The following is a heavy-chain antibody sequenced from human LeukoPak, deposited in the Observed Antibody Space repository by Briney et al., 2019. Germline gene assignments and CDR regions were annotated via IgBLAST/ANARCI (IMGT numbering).Heavy chain of an antibody. CDR2: ISSSGTTT. CDR3: ARDRALRGVDY. J-gene: IGHJ4*02. CDR1: GFTFSSYE. Sequence: HSGGSLRLSCAASGFTFSSYEMNWVRQAPGKGLEWVSYISSSGTTTYFPDSVKGRFTISGDNAKNTLYLQMHSLRAEDTAIYYCARDRALRGVDYWGQGTLVTVSS. V-gene: IGHV3-48*03.